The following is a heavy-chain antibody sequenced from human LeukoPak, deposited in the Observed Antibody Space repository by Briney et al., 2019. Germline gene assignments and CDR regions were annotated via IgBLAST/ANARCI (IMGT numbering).Heavy chain of an antibody. D-gene: IGHD5-24*01. CDR2: ISSNGGST. CDR3: VKDRGDGYTFDY. CDR1: GFTFSSYA. V-gene: IGHV3-64D*09. Sequence: GSLRLSCSASGFTFSSYAMHWVRQAPGKGLECVSAISSNGGSTYYADSVKGRFTISRDNSKNTLYLQMSSLRAEDTAVYYCVKDRGDGYTFDYWGQGTLVTVSS. J-gene: IGHJ4*02.